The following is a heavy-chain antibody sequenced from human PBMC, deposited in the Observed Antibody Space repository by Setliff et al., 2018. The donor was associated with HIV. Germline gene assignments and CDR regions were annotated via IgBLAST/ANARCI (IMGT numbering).Heavy chain of an antibody. CDR1: GFSFNAYA. V-gene: IGHV3-9*01. CDR3: ATAAFYDTSGFYAQ. D-gene: IGHD3-22*01. CDR2: ISSKTDNI. Sequence: GGSLRLSCAASGFSFNAYAMHWVRQSPGKGLEWVSGISSKTDNIYYADSVRGRFTISRDNAKNSLYLQMNNLRREDTALYYCATAAFYDTSGFYAQWGRGTLVTVSS. J-gene: IGHJ4*02.